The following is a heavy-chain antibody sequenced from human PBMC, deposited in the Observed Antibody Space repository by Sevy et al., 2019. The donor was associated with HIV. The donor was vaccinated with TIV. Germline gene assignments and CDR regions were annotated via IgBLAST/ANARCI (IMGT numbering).Heavy chain of an antibody. Sequence: ASVKVSCKVSGYTLTELSIHWVRQAPGKGLEWMGGFDPEDAKTIYAQKFQGRVTMTEDTSTDTAYMELSSLRSEDTAVYYCATASGYYASGSDGYWGQGTLVTVSS. V-gene: IGHV1-24*01. D-gene: IGHD3-10*01. CDR1: GYTLTELS. CDR3: ATASGYYASGSDGY. J-gene: IGHJ4*02. CDR2: FDPEDAKT.